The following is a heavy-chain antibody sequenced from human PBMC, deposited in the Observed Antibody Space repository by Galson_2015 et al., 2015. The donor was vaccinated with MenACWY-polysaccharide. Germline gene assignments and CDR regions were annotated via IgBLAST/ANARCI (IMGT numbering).Heavy chain of an antibody. V-gene: IGHV3-30-3*01. Sequence: LRLSCAAAGFNFNIHTMHWVRQAPGKGLEWVALIPSDGDDKYYADSVKGRFTISRDNHKNMVFLEMNSLRAEDTAVYYCVRDGGGGNGWYWFDLWGQGTRVTVSS. CDR3: VRDGGGGNGWYWFDL. CDR1: GFNFNIHT. J-gene: IGHJ5*02. CDR2: IPSDGDDK. D-gene: IGHD6-19*01.